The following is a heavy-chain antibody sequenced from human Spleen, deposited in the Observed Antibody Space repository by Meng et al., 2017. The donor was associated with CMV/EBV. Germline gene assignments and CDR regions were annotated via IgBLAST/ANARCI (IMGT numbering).Heavy chain of an antibody. J-gene: IGHJ4*02. CDR2: INPNSGGT. CDR1: GYTFTGYY. Sequence: QGQLGKSGAELKKPGASVKVSCKASGYTFTGYYMHWVRQAPGQGLEWMGWINPNSGGTNYAQKFQGRVTMTRDTSISTAYMELSRLRSDDTAVYYCARVRYGDYGTIKYYFDYWGQGTLVTVSS. CDR3: ARVRYGDYGTIKYYFDY. V-gene: IGHV1-2*02. D-gene: IGHD4-17*01.